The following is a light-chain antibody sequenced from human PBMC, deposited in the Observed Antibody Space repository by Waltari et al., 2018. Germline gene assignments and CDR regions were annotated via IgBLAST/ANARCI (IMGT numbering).Light chain of an antibody. V-gene: IGKV1-5*03. CDR1: QSIRNW. J-gene: IGKJ4*01. Sequence: DIQMTKSPSTLSASVGDGVTITCRASQSIRNWLAWYQQRPGKVPKLLIYRVSILESGVPSRFRGSGSGTEFSLTITSLQPDDVATYYCQHYNSYPYTFGGGTKVEI. CDR3: QHYNSYPYT. CDR2: RVS.